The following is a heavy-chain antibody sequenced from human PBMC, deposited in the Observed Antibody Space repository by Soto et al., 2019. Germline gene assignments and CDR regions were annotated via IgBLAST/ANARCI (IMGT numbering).Heavy chain of an antibody. CDR1: GFTFSSYA. Sequence: VGSLRLSCAASGFTFSSYAMSWVRQAPGKGLEWVSAISGSGGSTYYADSVKGRFTISRDNSKNTLYLQMNSLRAEDTAVYYCAKDKDWNYEVIDYWGQGTLVTVSS. CDR2: ISGSGGST. CDR3: AKDKDWNYEVIDY. D-gene: IGHD1-7*01. V-gene: IGHV3-23*01. J-gene: IGHJ4*02.